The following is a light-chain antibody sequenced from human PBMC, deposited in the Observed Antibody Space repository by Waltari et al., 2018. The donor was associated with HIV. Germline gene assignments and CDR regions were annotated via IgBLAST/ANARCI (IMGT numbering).Light chain of an antibody. Sequence: SVLTQPPSASGTPGQRVTISCSGDSSNIGSNSVYWYQQLPGTPPKLLIYTNDQRPSGVPDRFSGSNSGTSASLAISGLRSEDEADYYCATWDDDLSTWLFGGGTKLTVL. CDR3: ATWDDDLSTWL. V-gene: IGLV1-47*01. J-gene: IGLJ3*02. CDR1: SSNIGSNS. CDR2: TND.